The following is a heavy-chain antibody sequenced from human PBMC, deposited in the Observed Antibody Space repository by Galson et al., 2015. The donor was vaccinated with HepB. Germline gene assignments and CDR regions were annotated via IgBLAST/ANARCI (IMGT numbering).Heavy chain of an antibody. CDR2: ISYDGSDK. V-gene: IGHV3-30*04. CDR3: ARDYDHYYAMDV. J-gene: IGHJ6*02. CDR1: GFTFSSYA. D-gene: IGHD3-16*01. Sequence: SLRLSCAASGFTFSSYAMHWVRQAPGKGLEWVALISYDGSDKYYADSVKGRFTISRDNSKNTLFLQMNSLRAEDTAVYYCARDYDHYYAMDVWGQGTTVTVSS.